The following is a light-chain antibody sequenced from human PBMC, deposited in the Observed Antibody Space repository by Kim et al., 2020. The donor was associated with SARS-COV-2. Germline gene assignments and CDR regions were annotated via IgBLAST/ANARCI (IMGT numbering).Light chain of an antibody. J-gene: IGKJ2*01. CDR1: QIIETY. Sequence: SSVGDRVSIPCRASQIIETYLAWYQQTPGKAPALLIYQASSLHIGVPSRFSGSGSGTEFTLTINSLQPDDFATYYCQHYIRFPYTFGQGTKVDIK. CDR2: QAS. CDR3: QHYIRFPYT. V-gene: IGKV1-5*01.